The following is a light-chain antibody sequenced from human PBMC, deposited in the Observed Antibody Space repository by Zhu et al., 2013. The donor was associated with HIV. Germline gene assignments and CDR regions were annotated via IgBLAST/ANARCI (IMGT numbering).Light chain of an antibody. Sequence: DVQLTQSPSTLSASVGDRVTITCRASQTVHDWVAWYQQKPGQAPNLLIYKASNLENGSRSRFSGSGSGTEFTLSISSLQPDDSGTYYCQQHNRYSGTFGQGTEGGSQT. CDR2: KAS. CDR1: QTVHDW. CDR3: QQHNRYSGT. V-gene: IGKV1-5*03. J-gene: IGKJ1*01.